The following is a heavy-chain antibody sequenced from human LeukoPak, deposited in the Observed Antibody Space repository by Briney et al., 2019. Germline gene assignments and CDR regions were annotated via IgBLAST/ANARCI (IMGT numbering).Heavy chain of an antibody. J-gene: IGHJ4*02. V-gene: IGHV4-61*05. CDR3: ARGGDYGDLRYFDY. Sequence: SETLSLTCTVSGGSISSSSYYWGWIRQPPGKGLEWIGYIYYRGSTNYNPSLKSRVTFSVDTSKNQFSLKLNSVTAADTAVYYCARGGDYGDLRYFDYWGQGTLATVSS. CDR1: GGSISSSSYY. D-gene: IGHD4-17*01. CDR2: IYYRGST.